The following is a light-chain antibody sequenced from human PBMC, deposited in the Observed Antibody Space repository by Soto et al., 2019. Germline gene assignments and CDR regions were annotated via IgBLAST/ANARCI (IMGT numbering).Light chain of an antibody. J-gene: IGKJ5*01. CDR2: GAS. Sequence: EIVLTQSPATLSVSPGERVTLSCRASQSVDINLAWYQQKPGQAPRLLIYGASTRATDMSGTFSGRGSGTEFTLTISNVRPEDFAVYYCQQRSNWPATFGQGTRLEIK. CDR3: QQRSNWPAT. V-gene: IGKV3-15*01. CDR1: QSVDIN.